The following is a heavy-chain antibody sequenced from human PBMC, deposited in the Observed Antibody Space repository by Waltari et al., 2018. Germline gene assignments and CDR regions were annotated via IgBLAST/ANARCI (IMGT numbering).Heavy chain of an antibody. CDR1: GGSLRGYY. J-gene: IGHJ3*02. D-gene: IGHD4-17*01. CDR2: INHSGST. CDR3: TRDNYGDPGAFDI. V-gene: IGHV4-34*01. Sequence: QVQLQKRGAGWWKLSETMPLTGDVYGGSLRGYYWGWIRKPPGKGLEWIVEINHSGSTNYNPSLKSRVTISVDTSNNQFSLKLSSVTAADTAVYYCTRDNYGDPGAFDIWGQGTMVTVSS.